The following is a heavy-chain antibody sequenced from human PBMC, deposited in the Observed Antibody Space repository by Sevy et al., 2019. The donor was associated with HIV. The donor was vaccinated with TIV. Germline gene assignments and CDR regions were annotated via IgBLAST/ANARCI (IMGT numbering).Heavy chain of an antibody. V-gene: IGHV4-4*07. CDR3: ARHSPTSGHDY. CDR1: GSISNYY. CDR2: IYSSGST. D-gene: IGHD2-15*01. Sequence: SETLSLTCTVSGSISNYYWSWIRQPAGMGLGWIGRIYSSGSTNYNPSLRSRVTMSVDTSKNQFSLKLSSVTAADTAIYYCARHSPTSGHDYWGQGTLVTVSS. J-gene: IGHJ4*02.